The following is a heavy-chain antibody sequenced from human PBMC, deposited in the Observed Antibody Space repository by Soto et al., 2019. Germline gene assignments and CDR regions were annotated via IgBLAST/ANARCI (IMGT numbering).Heavy chain of an antibody. CDR3: AKSIEGGPMDV. Sequence: ESLTISRQGSGDTFSNHWINLVGLVPGKGLEWMGIIFPRDSDTRYSPSLQGQVIISVDKSTNTAYLQWTRLTASDTAIYYCAKSIEGGPMDVWGQGTTVTVPS. CDR1: GDTFSNHW. J-gene: IGHJ6*02. CDR2: IFPRDSDT. V-gene: IGHV5-51*01. D-gene: IGHD1-26*01.